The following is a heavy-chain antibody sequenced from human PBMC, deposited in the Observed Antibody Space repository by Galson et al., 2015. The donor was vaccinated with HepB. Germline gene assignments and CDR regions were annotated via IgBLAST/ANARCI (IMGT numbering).Heavy chain of an antibody. CDR1: GFTFTSSA. V-gene: IGHV1-58*02. J-gene: IGHJ6*03. CDR2: IVVGSGNT. CDR3: ARQLKGSSLPPYYYYMDV. Sequence: SVKVSCKASGFTFTSSAMQWVRQARGQRLEWIGWIVVGSGNTNYAQKFQERVTITRDMSTSTAYMELSSLKASDTAMYYCARQLKGSSLPPYYYYMDVWGKGTTVTVSS. D-gene: IGHD2-2*01.